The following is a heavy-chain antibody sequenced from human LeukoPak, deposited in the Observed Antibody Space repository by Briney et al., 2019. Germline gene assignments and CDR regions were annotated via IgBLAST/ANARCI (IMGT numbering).Heavy chain of an antibody. CDR2: ISAYNGNT. V-gene: IGHV1-18*01. J-gene: IGHJ4*02. Sequence: GASVRLSCKASGYTFTSYGISWVRQAPGQGLEWMGWISAYNGNTNYAQKLQGRVTMTTDTSTSTAYMELRSLRSDDTAVYYCARALAARQPYYFDYWGQGTLVTVSS. D-gene: IGHD6-6*01. CDR3: ARALAARQPYYFDY. CDR1: GYTFTSYG.